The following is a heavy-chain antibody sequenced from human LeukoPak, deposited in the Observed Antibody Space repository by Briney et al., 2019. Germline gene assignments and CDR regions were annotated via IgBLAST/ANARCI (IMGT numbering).Heavy chain of an antibody. J-gene: IGHJ2*01. Sequence: GGSLRLSCAASGFTVSSNYMSWVRQAPGKGLEWVSVIYSGGSTYYADSVKGRFTISRDNSKNTLYLQMNGLRAEDTAVYYCARDLANYWYFDLWGRGTLVTVSS. CDR3: ARDLANYWYFDL. V-gene: IGHV3-53*01. CDR1: GFTVSSNY. CDR2: IYSGGST.